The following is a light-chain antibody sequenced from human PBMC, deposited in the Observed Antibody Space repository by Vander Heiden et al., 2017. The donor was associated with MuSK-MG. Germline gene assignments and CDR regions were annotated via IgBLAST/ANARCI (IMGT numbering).Light chain of an antibody. J-gene: IGKJ3*01. Sequence: DIQMTQSPSPLSASVGDRVTITCRASQGISNYVAWYQQNPGEVPKLLIYAASTVQEGVPSRFSGSESGRDFTLTISSRQPEDVATYYCQHEDSAPITFGHGTIVHIK. CDR3: QHEDSAPIT. V-gene: IGKV1-27*01. CDR1: QGISNY. CDR2: AAS.